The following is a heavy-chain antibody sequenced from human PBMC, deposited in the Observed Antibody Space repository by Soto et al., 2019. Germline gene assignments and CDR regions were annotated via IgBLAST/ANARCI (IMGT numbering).Heavy chain of an antibody. Sequence: SETLSLTCTVSGGSISSYYWSWIRQPPGKGLEWIGYIYYSGSTYYNPSLKSRVTISVDTSKNQFSLKLSSVTAADTAVYYCARDPTWGQGTLVTVSS. CDR2: IYYSGST. CDR3: ARDPT. V-gene: IGHV4-59*12. J-gene: IGHJ4*02. CDR1: GGSISSYY.